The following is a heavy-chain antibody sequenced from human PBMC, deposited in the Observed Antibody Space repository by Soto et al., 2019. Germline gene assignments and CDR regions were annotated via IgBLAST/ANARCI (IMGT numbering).Heavy chain of an antibody. CDR2: IIPIFGTA. D-gene: IGHD5-18*01. V-gene: IGHV1-69*13. CDR1: GGTFSSYA. Sequence: ASVKVSCKASGGTFSSYAISWVRQAPGQGLEWMGGIIPIFGTANYAQKFQGRVTITADESTSTAYMELSSLRSEDTAVYYCARVDLRGYSYGFDYYYGMDVWGQGTTVTVSS. CDR3: ARVDLRGYSYGFDYYYGMDV. J-gene: IGHJ6*02.